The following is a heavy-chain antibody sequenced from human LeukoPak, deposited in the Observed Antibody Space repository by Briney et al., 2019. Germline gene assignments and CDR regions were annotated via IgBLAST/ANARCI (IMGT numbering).Heavy chain of an antibody. CDR3: ARDAGGDYRPHYYYGMDV. V-gene: IGHV3-30-3*01. CDR1: GFTFSSYA. J-gene: IGHJ6*02. CDR2: ISYDGSNK. D-gene: IGHD4-17*01. Sequence: GGSLRLSCAASGFTFSSYAMHWVRHAPGKGLEWVACISYDGSNKYYADSVKGRFTISRDNSKNTLYLQMNSLRAEDTAVYYCARDAGGDYRPHYYYGMDVWGQGTTVTVSS.